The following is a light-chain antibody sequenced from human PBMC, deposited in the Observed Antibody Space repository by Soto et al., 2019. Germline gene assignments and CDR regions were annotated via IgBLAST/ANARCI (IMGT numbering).Light chain of an antibody. CDR2: AGS. CDR3: CSYAGSSTLL. V-gene: IGLV2-23*01. Sequence: QSALTQPASVSGSPGQSITVSCTGTSSDIGSYNLVSWYQHHPGKAPKLMIYAGSKRPSGVSSRVSGSKSGNTASRTISGLQAGDEADYYCCSYAGSSTLLFGGGTKLTVL. J-gene: IGLJ3*02. CDR1: SSDIGSYNL.